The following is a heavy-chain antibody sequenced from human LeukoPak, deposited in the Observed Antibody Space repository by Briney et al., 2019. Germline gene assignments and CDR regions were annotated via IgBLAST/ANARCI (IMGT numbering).Heavy chain of an antibody. V-gene: IGHV1-18*01. J-gene: IGHJ4*02. CDR2: ISAYNGNT. D-gene: IGHD3-10*01. CDR3: ARLEYGSGTGGGLDY. CDR1: GYTFTSYG. Sequence: ASVKVSCKASGYTFTSYGISWVRQAPGQGVEWMGWISAYNGNTNYAQKLQGRVTMTTDTSTSTAYMELRSLRSDDTAVYYCARLEYGSGTGGGLDYWVQGTLVTVSS.